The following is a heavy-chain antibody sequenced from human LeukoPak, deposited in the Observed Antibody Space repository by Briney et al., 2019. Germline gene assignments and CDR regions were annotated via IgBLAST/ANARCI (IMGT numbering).Heavy chain of an antibody. J-gene: IGHJ5*02. CDR3: ARGARGGPTFDP. Sequence: ASVKVSCKASGYTFTSYDINWVRQATVQGLEWMGWMNPNSGNTGYAQKFQGRVTMTRNTSISTAYMELSSLRSEDTAVYYCARGARGGPTFDPWGQGTLVTVSS. CDR1: GYTFTSYD. D-gene: IGHD3-10*01. CDR2: MNPNSGNT. V-gene: IGHV1-8*01.